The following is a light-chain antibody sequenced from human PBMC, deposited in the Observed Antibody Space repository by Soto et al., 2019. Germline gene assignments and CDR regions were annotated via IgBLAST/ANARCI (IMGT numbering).Light chain of an antibody. J-gene: IGLJ2*01. CDR3: QSYDSSPVV. Sequence: QSVLTQPPSVSGAPGQRVTISCTGSISNIGAGYDVHWYQQLPGTAPKLLIYGNSNRPSGVPDRFSGSKSGTSASLAITGLQAEDEADYYCQSYDSSPVVFGGGTKLTVL. CDR2: GNS. CDR1: ISNIGAGYD. V-gene: IGLV1-40*01.